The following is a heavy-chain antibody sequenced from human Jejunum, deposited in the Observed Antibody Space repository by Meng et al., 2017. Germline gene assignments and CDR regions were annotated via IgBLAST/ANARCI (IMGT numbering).Heavy chain of an antibody. CDR3: AGDRGGGYGYGEDVGNGGFDT. V-gene: IGHV3-9*01. Sequence: GGSLRLSCAGSGFPLEDHGMHWVRQAPGKGLEWVSGVTWAGGSIGSAETVKGRFTVDRDNAKNSLYLQMDRLRPEDTALYYCAGDRGGGYGYGEDVGNGGFDTWGQGTMVTVSS. D-gene: IGHD5-18*01. CDR1: GFPLEDHG. CDR2: VTWAGGSI. J-gene: IGHJ3*01.